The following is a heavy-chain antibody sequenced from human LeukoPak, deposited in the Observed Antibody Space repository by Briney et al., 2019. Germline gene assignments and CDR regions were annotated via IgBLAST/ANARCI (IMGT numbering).Heavy chain of an antibody. V-gene: IGHV3-23*01. CDR3: AKEGNTITFGGVIVAFDY. D-gene: IGHD3-16*02. J-gene: IGHJ4*02. CDR1: GFTFSSYA. CDR2: ISGSGGST. Sequence: PGGSLRLSCAASGFTFSSYALSWVRQAPGKGLEWVSGISGSGGSTYYADSVKGRFTISRDNSKNTLYLQMNSLRAEDTAVYYCAKEGNTITFGGVIVAFDYWGQGTLVTVFS.